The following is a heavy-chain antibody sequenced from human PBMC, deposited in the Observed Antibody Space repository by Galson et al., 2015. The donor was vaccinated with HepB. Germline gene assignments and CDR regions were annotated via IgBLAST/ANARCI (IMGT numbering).Heavy chain of an antibody. CDR1: GYTFTSYA. CDR3: ARDRACGWYQYDAFDI. CDR2: INTNTGNP. V-gene: IGHV7-4-1*02. Sequence: SVKVSCKASGYTFTSYAMNWVRQAPGQGLEWMGWINTNTGNPTYAQGFTGRFVFSLDTSVSTAYLQISSLKAEDTAVYYCARDRACGWYQYDAFDIWGQGTMVTVSS. D-gene: IGHD6-19*01. J-gene: IGHJ3*02.